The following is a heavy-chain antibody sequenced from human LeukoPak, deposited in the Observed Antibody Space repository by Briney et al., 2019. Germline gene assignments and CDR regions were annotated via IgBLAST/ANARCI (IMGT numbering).Heavy chain of an antibody. CDR3: ARDEGAGPTDAFDI. J-gene: IGHJ3*02. D-gene: IGHD6-19*01. V-gene: IGHV4-59*01. Sequence: SETLSLTCTVSGGSISSYYWSWIRQPPGKGLEWIGYIYYSGSTNYNPSLKSRVTISVDTSKNQFSLKLSSVTAADTAVYYCARDEGAGPTDAFDIWGQGTKVTVSS. CDR2: IYYSGST. CDR1: GGSISSYY.